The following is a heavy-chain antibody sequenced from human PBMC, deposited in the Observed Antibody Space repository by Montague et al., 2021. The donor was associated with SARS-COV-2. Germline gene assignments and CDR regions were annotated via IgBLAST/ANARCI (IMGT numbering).Heavy chain of an antibody. CDR2: ISTSGNT. J-gene: IGHJ6*02. CDR3: ARDTRPNFAYYDILAGDYCYYGIDV. CDR1: GGSINSGSYY. V-gene: IGHV4-61*02. Sequence: TLSLTCTVSGGSINSGSYYWGWIRQAAGKGLEWIGRISTSGNTKYNTSLKSRVTISVDTSQNQFSLKMYSVTAADTAVYYCARDTRPNFAYYDILAGDYCYYGIDVWGQGTTVTVSS. D-gene: IGHD3-9*01.